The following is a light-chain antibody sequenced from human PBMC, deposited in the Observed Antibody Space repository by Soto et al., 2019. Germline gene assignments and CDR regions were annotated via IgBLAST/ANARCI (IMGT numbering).Light chain of an antibody. CDR3: SSYTSSSGYV. CDR2: DVS. J-gene: IGLJ1*01. Sequence: QSVLTQPASVSGSPGQSITISCTGTSSDVGGYNYVSWYQQHPDKAPKLMIYDVSNRPSGVSNRFSGSKSGNTASLTISGLQAEDEADYCCSSYTSSSGYVFGTGTKLTVL. CDR1: SSDVGGYNY. V-gene: IGLV2-14*01.